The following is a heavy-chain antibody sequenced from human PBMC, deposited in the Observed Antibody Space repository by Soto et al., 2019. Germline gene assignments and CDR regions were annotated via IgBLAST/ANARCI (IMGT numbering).Heavy chain of an antibody. J-gene: IGHJ4*02. D-gene: IGHD6-13*01. CDR2: ISGSGGTT. Sequence: EVQLLESGGGLVQPGGSLRLSCAASGFTFTTYAMTWVRQAPGKGLEWVSFISGSGGTTYYADSVKGRFTISRDNSKNTLDLQMNSLGAEDTAVYYCATGRESVSAGHFDYWGQGTLVTVSS. CDR1: GFTFTTYA. CDR3: ATGRESVSAGHFDY. V-gene: IGHV3-23*01.